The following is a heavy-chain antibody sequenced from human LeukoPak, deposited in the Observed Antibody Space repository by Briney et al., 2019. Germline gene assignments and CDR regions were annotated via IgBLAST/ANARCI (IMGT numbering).Heavy chain of an antibody. D-gene: IGHD4-11*01. J-gene: IGHJ4*02. Sequence: GGSLRLSCAVSGFTFSSYWMHWVRQAPGKGLVWVLRINSDGSYTNYADSVKGRFTISRDNAKNTLYLQMNSLRAEDTAVYYCAGALGYSNTDYWGQGTLVTVSS. CDR1: GFTFSSYW. V-gene: IGHV3-74*01. CDR3: AGALGYSNTDY. CDR2: INSDGSYT.